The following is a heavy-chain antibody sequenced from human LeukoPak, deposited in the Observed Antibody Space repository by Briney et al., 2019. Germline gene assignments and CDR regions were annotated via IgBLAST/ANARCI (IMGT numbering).Heavy chain of an antibody. D-gene: IGHD1-1*01. V-gene: IGHV1-69*05. Sequence: ASVKVSCKASGGTFSSYAISWVRQAPGQGLEWMGRIIPIFDTANYAQKFQGRVTITTDESTSTAYMELSSLRSEDTAVYYCARGPFPVTTDWGQGTLVTVSS. CDR2: IIPIFDTA. CDR1: GGTFSSYA. CDR3: ARGPFPVTTD. J-gene: IGHJ4*02.